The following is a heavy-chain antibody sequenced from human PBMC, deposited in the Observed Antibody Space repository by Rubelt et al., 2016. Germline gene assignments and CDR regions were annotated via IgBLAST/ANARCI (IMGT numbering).Heavy chain of an antibody. V-gene: IGHV3-30*04. D-gene: IGHD5-12*01. Sequence: QVQLVESGGGVVQPGRSLRLSCAASGFIFSSYAMHWVRQAPGKGLEWVAVISDGGTVKDYTDSVKGRFTISRDNSKNSLDLQMNSLGVDDTAMYYCARWVTASGYDDWGQGTLVTVSP. J-gene: IGHJ4*02. CDR3: ARWVTASGYDD. CDR2: ISDGGTVK. CDR1: GFIFSSYA.